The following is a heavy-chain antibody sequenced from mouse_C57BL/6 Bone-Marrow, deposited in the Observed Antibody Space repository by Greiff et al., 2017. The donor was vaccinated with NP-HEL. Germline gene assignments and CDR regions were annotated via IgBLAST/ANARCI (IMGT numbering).Heavy chain of an antibody. CDR1: GYTFTSYW. J-gene: IGHJ2*01. Sequence: QVQLQQPGAELVRPGTSVKLSCKASGYTFTSYWMHWVKQRPGQGLEWIGVIDPSDSYTNYNQKFKGKATLTVDTSSSTSYMQLSSLTSEDSAVYYCARSGLSVAGWGQGTPLTVSS. D-gene: IGHD3-1*01. CDR2: IDPSDSYT. V-gene: IGHV1-59*01. CDR3: ARSGLSVAG.